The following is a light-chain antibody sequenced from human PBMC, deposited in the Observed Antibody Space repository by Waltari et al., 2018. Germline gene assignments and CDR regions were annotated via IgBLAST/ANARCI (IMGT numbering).Light chain of an antibody. CDR1: SSNIWAGYD. CDR3: QSYDSGLSGSV. Sequence: QSVLTQPPSASGAPGQRVTISCTGSSSNIWAGYDVHCYRQLPGTAPTPLIPGNRNGPSRVPDRVSGSRSGTSASLAITGLQAEAEADYDCQSYDSGLSGSVFGGGTKLTVL. J-gene: IGLJ3*02. V-gene: IGLV1-40*01. CDR2: GNR.